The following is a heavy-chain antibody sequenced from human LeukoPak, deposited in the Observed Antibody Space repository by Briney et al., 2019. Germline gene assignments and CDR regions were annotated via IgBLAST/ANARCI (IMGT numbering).Heavy chain of an antibody. D-gene: IGHD6-13*01. V-gene: IGHV1-46*01. J-gene: IGHJ4*02. Sequence: ASVKVSCKASGYTFTSYYIHWVRQAPGQGLEWMGIINPSGGSTSYAQKFQGRVTMTRDTSTSTVYMELSSLRSEDTAVYYCARDLPAIAAAATGDFDYWGQGTLVTVSS. CDR3: ARDLPAIAAAATGDFDY. CDR1: GYTFTSYY. CDR2: INPSGGST.